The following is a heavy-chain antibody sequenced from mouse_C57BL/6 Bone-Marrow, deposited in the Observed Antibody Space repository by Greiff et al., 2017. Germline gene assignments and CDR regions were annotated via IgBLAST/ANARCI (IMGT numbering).Heavy chain of an antibody. CDR3: ASLYYGYDRYYFDY. CDR1: GFTFSSYA. CDR2: ISDGGSYT. J-gene: IGHJ2*01. D-gene: IGHD2-2*01. Sequence: EVQRVESGGGLVKPGGSLKLSCAASGFTFSSYAMSWVRQTPEKRLEWVATISDGGSYTSYPDNVKGRFTISRDNAKNNLYLQMSHLKSEDTAMYYCASLYYGYDRYYFDYWAKAPLSQSPQ. V-gene: IGHV5-4*01.